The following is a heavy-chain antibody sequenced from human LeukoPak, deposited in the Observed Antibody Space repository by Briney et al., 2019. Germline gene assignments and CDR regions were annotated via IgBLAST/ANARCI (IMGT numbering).Heavy chain of an antibody. CDR2: VGTSADT. V-gene: IGHV3-69-1*02. J-gene: IGHJ6*04. CDR1: GFTFSSYA. Sequence: GALRLSCLASGFTFSSYAMDWVRQAPGQGLQWVSAVGTSADTYYADSVKGRFTISRDNAKNSLYLQMNSLRAEDTAVYYCAELGITMIGGVWGKGTTVTISS. D-gene: IGHD3-10*02. CDR3: AELGITMIGGV.